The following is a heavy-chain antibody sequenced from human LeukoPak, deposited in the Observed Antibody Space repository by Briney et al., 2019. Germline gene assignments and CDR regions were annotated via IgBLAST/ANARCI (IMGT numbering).Heavy chain of an antibody. J-gene: IGHJ5*02. Sequence: SETLSLTCAVYGGSFSGYYWSWIRQPAGKGLEWIGRIYTSGSTNYNPSLKSRVTMSVDTSKNQFSLKLSSVTAADTAVYYCAIVGDTYSSGWSYNWFDPWGQGTLVTVSS. CDR1: GGSFSGYY. CDR2: IYTSGST. D-gene: IGHD6-19*01. CDR3: AIVGDTYSSGWSYNWFDP. V-gene: IGHV4-59*10.